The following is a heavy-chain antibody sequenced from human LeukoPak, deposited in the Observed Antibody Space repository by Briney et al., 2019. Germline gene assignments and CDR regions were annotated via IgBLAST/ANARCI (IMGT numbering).Heavy chain of an antibody. CDR3: ARDEWRGPYY. V-gene: IGHV3-53*01. J-gene: IGHJ4*02. Sequence: GGSLRLSCAASGFTVSSNYMSWVRQAPGKGLEWVSVIYSGGRTYYSDSVKGRFTISRDNSKNTVYLQMNSMRAEDTAVYYCARDEWRGPYYWGQGTLVTVSS. CDR2: IYSGGRT. CDR1: GFTVSSNY. D-gene: IGHD3-3*01.